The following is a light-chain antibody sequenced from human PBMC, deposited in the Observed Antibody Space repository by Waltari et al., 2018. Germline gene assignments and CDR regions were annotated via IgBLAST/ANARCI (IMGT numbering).Light chain of an antibody. Sequence: QSALTQPPSASGSPGQSVTISCTGTSSDVGGYNYVSWSQPHPGKAPKLMIYEVSKRPSGVPDRFSGSKSGNTASLTVSGLQTEDEADYYCSSYAGNHVVFGGGTKLTVL. V-gene: IGLV2-8*01. CDR3: SSYAGNHVV. CDR1: SSDVGGYNY. CDR2: EVS. J-gene: IGLJ2*01.